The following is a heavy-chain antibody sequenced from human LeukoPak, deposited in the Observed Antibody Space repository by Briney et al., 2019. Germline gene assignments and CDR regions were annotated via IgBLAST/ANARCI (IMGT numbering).Heavy chain of an antibody. J-gene: IGHJ3*02. D-gene: IGHD2-21*02. Sequence: PAGGSLRLSCAASGFTFSSYSMNWVRQAPGKGLEWVSYISSSSSTIYYADSVKGRFTISRDNSKNTLYLQMNSLRAEDTAVYYCARDGVVTATGTHDAFDIWGQGTMVTVSS. CDR3: ARDGVVTATGTHDAFDI. V-gene: IGHV3-48*01. CDR1: GFTFSSYS. CDR2: ISSSSSTI.